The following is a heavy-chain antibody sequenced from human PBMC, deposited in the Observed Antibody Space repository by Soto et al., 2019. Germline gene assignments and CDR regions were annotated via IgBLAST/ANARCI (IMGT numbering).Heavy chain of an antibody. V-gene: IGHV3-30-3*01. CDR1: GFTFSSYA. CDR2: ISYDGSNK. D-gene: IGHD5-18*01. CDR3: ARVKVDTAMVTGAFDV. Sequence: QVQLVESGGGVVQPGRSLRLSCAASGFTFSSYAMHWVRQAPGKGLEWVAVISYDGSNKYYADSVKGRFTISRDNSKNTLYLQMNSLRAEDTAVYCCARVKVDTAMVTGAFDVWGQGKMVTVSS. J-gene: IGHJ3*01.